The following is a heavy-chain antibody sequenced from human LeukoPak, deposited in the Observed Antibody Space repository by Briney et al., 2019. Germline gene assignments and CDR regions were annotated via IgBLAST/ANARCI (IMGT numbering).Heavy chain of an antibody. CDR2: IYYSGST. V-gene: IGHV4-39*07. D-gene: IGHD3-3*01. CDR3: ARWSQWVNWFDP. Sequence: SGPPFPPRPGPGGSINSSSYYLGWVRQPPGKGLGWIGGIYYSGSTYYNPSLKSRVTISVDTSKDQFSLKLSSVTAADTAVYYCARWSQWVNWFDPWGQGTLVTVSS. CDR1: GGSINSSSYY. J-gene: IGHJ5*02.